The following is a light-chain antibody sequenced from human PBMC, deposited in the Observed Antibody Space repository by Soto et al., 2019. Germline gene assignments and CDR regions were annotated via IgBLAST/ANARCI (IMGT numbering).Light chain of an antibody. Sequence: EIVMTQSPATLYVSPGERATLSCRASQSVSSNLAWYQQKPGQAPRLLIYGVSTRATGIPARFSGSGSGTEFTLTISSLQSEDFAVYYCQQYNNWPPWTFGQGTK. J-gene: IGKJ1*01. CDR1: QSVSSN. CDR3: QQYNNWPPWT. CDR2: GVS. V-gene: IGKV3-15*01.